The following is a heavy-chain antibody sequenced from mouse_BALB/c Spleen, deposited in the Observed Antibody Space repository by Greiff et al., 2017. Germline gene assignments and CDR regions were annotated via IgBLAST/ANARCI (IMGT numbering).Heavy chain of an antibody. CDR1: GFNIKDTY. J-gene: IGHJ4*01. D-gene: IGHD2-3*01. V-gene: IGHV14-3*02. CDR2: IDPANGNT. Sequence: VQLQQSGAELVKPGASVKLSCTASGFNIKDTYMHWVKQRPEQGLEWIGRIDPANGNTKYDPKFQGKATITADTSSNTAYLQLSSLTSEDTAVYYCARERVYDGYYVGAMDYWGQGTSVTVSA. CDR3: ARERVYDGYYVGAMDY.